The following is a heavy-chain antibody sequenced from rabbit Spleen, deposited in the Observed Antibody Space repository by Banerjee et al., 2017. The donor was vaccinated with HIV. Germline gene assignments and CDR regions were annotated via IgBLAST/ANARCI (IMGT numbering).Heavy chain of an antibody. CDR2: IYGGSGRT. CDR3: AKWYPGSSGDL. CDR1: GVSFSDKDV. D-gene: IGHD8-1*01. Sequence: EQLEESGGGLVKPEGSLTLTCKASGVSFSDKDVMCWVRQAPGKGLEWIACIYGGSGRTDYASWAKGRFTISKPSSTTVTLQMTSLTAADTATYFCAKWYPGSSGDLWGPGTRVTV. V-gene: IGHV1S45*01. J-gene: IGHJ4*01.